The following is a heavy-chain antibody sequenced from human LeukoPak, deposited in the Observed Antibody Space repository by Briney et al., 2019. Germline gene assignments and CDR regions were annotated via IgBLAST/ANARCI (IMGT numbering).Heavy chain of an antibody. CDR1: GYTFTDHY. V-gene: IGHV1-2*02. CDR2: IHPGRGDT. J-gene: IGHJ4*02. D-gene: IGHD7-27*01. CDR3: ARDHNWGPDY. Sequence: ASVKVSCKALGYTFTDHYFHWLRQAPGQGLEWMGWIHPGRGDTNYAQKFQGRVSLTRDTSISTAYMELSRLTSNDTAVYYCARDHNWGPDYWGQGTLVSVSS.